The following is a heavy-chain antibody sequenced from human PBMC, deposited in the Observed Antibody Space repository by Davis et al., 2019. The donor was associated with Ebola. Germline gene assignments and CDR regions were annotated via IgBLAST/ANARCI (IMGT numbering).Heavy chain of an antibody. J-gene: IGHJ6*02. CDR2: ISYDGSNK. D-gene: IGHD3-3*01. V-gene: IGHV3-30-3*01. CDR1: GFTFSSYA. CDR3: ARDPEQYDFWSGYYYYDYGMDV. Sequence: GGSLRLSCVASGFTFSSYAMHWVRQAPGKGLEWVAVISYDGSNKYYADSVKGRFTISRDNSKNTLYLQMNSLRAEDTAVYYCARDPEQYDFWSGYYYYDYGMDVWGQGTTVTVSS.